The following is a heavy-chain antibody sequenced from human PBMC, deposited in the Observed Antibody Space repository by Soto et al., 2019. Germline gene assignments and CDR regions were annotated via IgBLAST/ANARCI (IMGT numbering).Heavy chain of an antibody. CDR1: RRSFSGYD. V-gene: IGHV4-34*01. D-gene: IGHD6-6*01. CDR3: ELGGRQRQVEYSSSGPFDDAFDI. Sequence: SETLSLRCGIYRRSFSGYDWRWIRHPPGRGLEXIGEINHMGSNPKNPSLNIRVSIAVATPKNQFSLQLSSVTAADTAVYYCELGGRQRQVEYSSSGPFDDAFDIWGQGTMVTVSS. CDR2: INHMGSN. J-gene: IGHJ3*02.